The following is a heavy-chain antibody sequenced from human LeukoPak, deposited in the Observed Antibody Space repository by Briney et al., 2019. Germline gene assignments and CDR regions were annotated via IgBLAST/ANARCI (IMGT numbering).Heavy chain of an antibody. J-gene: IGHJ4*02. CDR3: AKDHSRWKVVITTTIIVIQPYFDY. CDR1: GFSFTNYD. Sequence: PGGSLRLSCAVSGFSFTNYDMSWVRQAPGKGLEWVSAISGSGGSTYYADSVKGRFTISRDNSKNTLYLQMNSLRAEDTAVYYCAKDHSRWKVVITTTIIVIQPYFDYWGQGTLVTVSS. V-gene: IGHV3-23*01. CDR2: ISGSGGST. D-gene: IGHD3-22*01.